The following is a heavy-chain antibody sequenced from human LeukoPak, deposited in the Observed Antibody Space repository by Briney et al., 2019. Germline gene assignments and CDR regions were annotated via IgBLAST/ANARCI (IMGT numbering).Heavy chain of an antibody. CDR2: INPNSGGT. CDR1: GYTFTGYY. D-gene: IGHD6-19*01. Sequence: ASVKVSCKASGYTFTGYYMHWVRQAPGQGLEWMGWINPNSGGTNYAQKSQGRVTMTRDTSISTAYMELSRLRSDDTAVYYCASLAVAGEYYFDYWGQGTLVTVSS. V-gene: IGHV1-2*02. J-gene: IGHJ4*02. CDR3: ASLAVAGEYYFDY.